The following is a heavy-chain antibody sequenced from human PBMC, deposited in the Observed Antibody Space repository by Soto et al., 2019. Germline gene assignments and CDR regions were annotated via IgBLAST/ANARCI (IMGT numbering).Heavy chain of an antibody. CDR1: GYTFTSYG. V-gene: IGHV1-18*01. CDR2: ISAYNGNT. D-gene: IGHD2-8*02. Sequence: QVQLVQSGAEVKKPGASVKVSCKASGYTFTSYGISWVRQAPGQGLEWMGWISAYNGNTNYAQKLQGRVTMTTDTAPSTADTELRSLRSDDTAVYYCARDGGVQARFHPWGQGTLVTVSS. J-gene: IGHJ5*02. CDR3: ARDGGVQARFHP.